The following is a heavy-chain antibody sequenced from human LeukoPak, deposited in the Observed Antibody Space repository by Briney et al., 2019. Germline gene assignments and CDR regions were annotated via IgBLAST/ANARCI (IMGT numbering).Heavy chain of an antibody. Sequence: GGSLRRSCAASGFTFSSYSMNWVRQTPGRGLEWVSSISSSSIYIYYADSLKGRFTISRDNAKNSLYLQMNSLRAEDTALYYCAKGLRWELLRGDAFDIWGQGTMVTVSS. D-gene: IGHD1-26*01. CDR1: GFTFSSYS. J-gene: IGHJ3*02. CDR2: ISSSSIYI. V-gene: IGHV3-21*04. CDR3: AKGLRWELLRGDAFDI.